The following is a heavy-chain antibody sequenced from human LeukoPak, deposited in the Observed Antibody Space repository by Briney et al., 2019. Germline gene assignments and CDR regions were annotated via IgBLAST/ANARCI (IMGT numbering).Heavy chain of an antibody. CDR1: GFSVSSNY. CDR3: AGDNTISGYYEAGY. CDR2: ISNHGTT. D-gene: IGHD3-22*01. V-gene: IGHV3-53*01. J-gene: IGHJ4*02. Sequence: PGGSLRLSCAASGFSVSSNYMLWVRQAPGMGLECVSVISNHGTTSYADSVKGRFSISRDISKNIVFLQMNSLRGEDTAVYYCAGDNTISGYYEAGYWGQGTLVTVSS.